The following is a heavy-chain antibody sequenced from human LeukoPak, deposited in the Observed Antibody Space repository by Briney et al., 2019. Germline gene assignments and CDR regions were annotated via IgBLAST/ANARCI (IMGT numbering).Heavy chain of an antibody. V-gene: IGHV4-34*01. J-gene: IGHJ6*02. CDR1: GGSFSGYN. CDR3: ARLTRGYYYYGMDV. CDR2: INHSGST. Sequence: TSQTLSLTCAVYGGSFSGYNWRWIRQTPGKGLECIGEINHSGSTNYNPPLKSRVTISVDTSKNQFSLKISTVTAADTAVYYCARLTRGYYYYGMDVWGQGTTVTVSS. D-gene: IGHD6-6*01.